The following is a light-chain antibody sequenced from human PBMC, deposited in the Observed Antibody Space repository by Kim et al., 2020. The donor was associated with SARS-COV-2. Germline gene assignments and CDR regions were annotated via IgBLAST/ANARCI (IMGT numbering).Light chain of an antibody. CDR2: KAS. J-gene: IGKJ1*01. CDR3: QHSLT. V-gene: IGKV1-5*03. Sequence: STLSASVGDRGTITCRASQSISSWLAWYQQKPGKAPKLLIYKASSLESGVPSRFSGSGSGTEFTLTISSLQPDDFATYYCQHSLTFGQGTKVDIK. CDR1: QSISSW.